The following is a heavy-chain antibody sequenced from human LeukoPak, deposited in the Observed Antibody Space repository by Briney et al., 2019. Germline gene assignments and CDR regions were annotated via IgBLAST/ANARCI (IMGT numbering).Heavy chain of an antibody. J-gene: IGHJ5*02. CDR1: GFTLSSYA. CDR3: SKDPCNGVRCYDYESDP. D-gene: IGHD2-15*01. V-gene: IGHV3-30*04. Sequence: GGSLRLSCAASGFTLSSYAMPWVRQAPGKGLESVAVISSDGSNKYYAASVKGRFTISSDNYKNTLYLQVKCLRTDDTAIYYCSKDPCNGVRCYDYESDPWGQGTLVTVSS. CDR2: ISSDGSNK.